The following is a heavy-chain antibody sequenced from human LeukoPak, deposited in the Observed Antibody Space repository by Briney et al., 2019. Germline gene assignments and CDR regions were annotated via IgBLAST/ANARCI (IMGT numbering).Heavy chain of an antibody. CDR1: GFTFSSFW. CDR2: INIDGCGT. J-gene: IGHJ6*03. D-gene: IGHD7-27*01. V-gene: IGHV3-74*01. CDR3: ARVRPGYYYMDV. Sequence: GGSLRLSCAASGFTFSSFWMHWVRQAPGKGLVWVSRINIDGCGTTYADSVKGRFTISRDNAKNTLYLQMNSLRVEDTAVYYCARVRPGYYYMDVWGKGTTVTVSS.